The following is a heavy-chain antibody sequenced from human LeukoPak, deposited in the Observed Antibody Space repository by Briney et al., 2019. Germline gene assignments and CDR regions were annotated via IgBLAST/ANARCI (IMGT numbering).Heavy chain of an antibody. CDR2: MNPNSGNT. D-gene: IGHD6-13*01. J-gene: IGHJ5*02. Sequence: GASVKVSCKASGYTFTSYDINWVRQATGQGLEWMGWMNPNSGNTGYAQKFQGRVTMTEDTSTDTAYMELSSLRSEDTAVYYCARGVVYGLAAAGTDNWFDPWGQGTLVTVSS. V-gene: IGHV1-8*01. CDR3: ARGVVYGLAAAGTDNWFDP. CDR1: GYTFTSYD.